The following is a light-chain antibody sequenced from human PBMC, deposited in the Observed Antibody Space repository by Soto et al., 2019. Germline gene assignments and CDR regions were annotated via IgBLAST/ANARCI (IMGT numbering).Light chain of an antibody. V-gene: IGKV3-20*01. Sequence: EIVLAQSPDTLSLSPGERVTLSCRASQRVSNNYLVWYQQKPGQAPKLLIYDSSTRATGIPDRFSASGSGTDFTLSISRLEPDDSAVYYCQQYARSSWTFGQGTKVEIK. J-gene: IGKJ1*01. CDR2: DSS. CDR1: QRVSNNY. CDR3: QQYARSSWT.